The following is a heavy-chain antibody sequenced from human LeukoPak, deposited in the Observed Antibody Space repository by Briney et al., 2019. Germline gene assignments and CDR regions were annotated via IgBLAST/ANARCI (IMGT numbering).Heavy chain of an antibody. V-gene: IGHV3-43*02. D-gene: IGHD6-19*01. CDR3: AKARGRIAVAYYYYYGMDV. Sequence: PGGSLRLSCAASGFTFDDYAMHWVRQAPGKGLEWVSLISGDGGSTYYADSVKGRFTISRDNSKNSLYLQMNSLRTEDTALYYCAKARGRIAVAYYYYYGMDVWGQGTTVTLSS. J-gene: IGHJ6*02. CDR2: ISGDGGST. CDR1: GFTFDDYA.